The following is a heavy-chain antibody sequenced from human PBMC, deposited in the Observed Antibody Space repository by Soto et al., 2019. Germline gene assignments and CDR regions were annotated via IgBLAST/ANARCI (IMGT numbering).Heavy chain of an antibody. V-gene: IGHV1-18*01. Sequence: ASVKVSCKASGYTFTSYGISWVRQAPGQGLEWMGWISAYNGNTNYAQKLQGRVTMTTDTSTSTAYMELRSLRSDDTAVYCCARTLGYCSGGSCYDEEYFQHWGQGTLVTVSS. CDR2: ISAYNGNT. CDR1: GYTFTSYG. J-gene: IGHJ1*01. D-gene: IGHD2-15*01. CDR3: ARTLGYCSGGSCYDEEYFQH.